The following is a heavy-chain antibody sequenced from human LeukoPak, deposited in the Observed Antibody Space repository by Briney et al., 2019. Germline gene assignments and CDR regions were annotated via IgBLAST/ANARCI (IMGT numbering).Heavy chain of an antibody. CDR1: GGSISTYY. CDR2: IHTSGST. V-gene: IGHV4-4*07. D-gene: IGHD6-19*01. J-gene: IGHJ4*02. CDR3: ARAVAGSTAFDF. Sequence: SETLSLTCTVSGGSISTYYWSWIRQPVGKGLEWIGRIHTSGSTNYNPSLTGRVTLSVDTSMYLFSLRLTSVTAADTAVYYCARAVAGSTAFDFWGLGTLVTVSS.